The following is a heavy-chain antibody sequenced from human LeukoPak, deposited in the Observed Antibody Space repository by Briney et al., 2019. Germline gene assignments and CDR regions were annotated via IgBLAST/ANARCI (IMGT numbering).Heavy chain of an antibody. CDR2: ISAHNGNT. Sequence: GSVKVSCKASGYTFTSYGISWVRQAPGQGLEWMGWISAHNGNTNYAQKLQGRVTMTTDTSTSTAYMELRSLRSDDTAVYYCARDTSGSDPFDYWGQGTLVTVSS. J-gene: IGHJ4*02. CDR3: ARDTSGSDPFDY. V-gene: IGHV1-18*01. D-gene: IGHD1-26*01. CDR1: GYTFTSYG.